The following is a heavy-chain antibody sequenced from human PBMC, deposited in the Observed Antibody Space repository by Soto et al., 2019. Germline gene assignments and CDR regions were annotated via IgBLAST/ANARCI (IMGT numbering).Heavy chain of an antibody. J-gene: IGHJ5*02. CDR1: GYSISSGYY. CDR2: IYHSGST. V-gene: IGHV4-38-2*02. D-gene: IGHD3-10*01. Sequence: ETLSLTCAVSGYSISSGYYWGWIRQPPGKGLEWIGSIYHSGSTYYNPSLKSRVTISVDTSKNQFSPKLSSVTAADTAVYYCARDYYRWFDPWGQGTLVTVSS. CDR3: ARDYYRWFDP.